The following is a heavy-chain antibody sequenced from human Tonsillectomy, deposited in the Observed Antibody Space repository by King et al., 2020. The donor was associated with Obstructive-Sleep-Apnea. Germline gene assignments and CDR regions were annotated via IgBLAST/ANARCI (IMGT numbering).Heavy chain of an antibody. V-gene: IGHV3-23*04. D-gene: IGHD1-1*01. CDR1: GFTLNHYA. J-gene: IGHJ3*02. CDR3: ATKKATTSFDI. CDR2: IGGRGESI. Sequence: VQLVESGGGLVQPGGSLRLSCAASGFTLNHYATSWVRQAPGKGLQWVSGIGGRGESIYYEDSVKGRFTISDDDSKNTVFLQMNNLRAEDTALYFCATKKATTSFDIWGQGTMVTVSS.